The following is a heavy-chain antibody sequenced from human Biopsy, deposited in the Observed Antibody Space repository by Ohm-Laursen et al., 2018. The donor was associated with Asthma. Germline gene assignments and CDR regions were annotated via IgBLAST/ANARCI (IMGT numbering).Heavy chain of an antibody. Sequence: SATASCKVPAGTLSNFATSWVRQAPGQGLEWLGGIMTVFGTTNYAQKFQGRVTITADETTSTAYMEVTSLRSEDTAIYYCARGQVGYSSGWSLLLKKIYYSGMDVWGRGTAVTVSS. CDR2: IMTVFGTT. D-gene: IGHD6-19*01. V-gene: IGHV1-69*13. CDR3: ARGQVGYSSGWSLLLKKIYYSGMDV. J-gene: IGHJ6*02. CDR1: AGTLSNFA.